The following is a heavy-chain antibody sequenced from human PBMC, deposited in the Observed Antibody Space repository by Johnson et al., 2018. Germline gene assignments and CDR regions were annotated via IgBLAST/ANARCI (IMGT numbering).Heavy chain of an antibody. CDR1: GFTLSSYD. Sequence: VQLVESGGGLVQPGGSLRLSCAASGFTLSSYDMNWVRQAPGKGLEWVSAMSGGVGSTYYADSVKGRFTIARDNFQNRLYLQMNSLRAEDPAVYYCAKRAVWMGARDVWGQGTTVTVSS. V-gene: IGHV3-23*04. J-gene: IGHJ6*02. D-gene: IGHD3-16*01. CDR3: AKRAVWMGARDV. CDR2: MSGGVGST.